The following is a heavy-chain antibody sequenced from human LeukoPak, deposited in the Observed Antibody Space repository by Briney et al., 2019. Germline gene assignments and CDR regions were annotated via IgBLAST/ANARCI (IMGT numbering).Heavy chain of an antibody. CDR3: ARDQYDTWSRRGNFDS. Sequence: GGSLRLSCVASGFTFGKYWMSWVRQAPGKGLEWVANIKLDGSEKNYVDSVKGRFTISRDDTKNSLYLQMNSLRVEDTAVFYCARDQYDTWSRRGNFDSWGQGTLVIVSS. CDR2: IKLDGSEK. J-gene: IGHJ4*02. CDR1: GFTFGKYW. V-gene: IGHV3-7*03. D-gene: IGHD3-3*01.